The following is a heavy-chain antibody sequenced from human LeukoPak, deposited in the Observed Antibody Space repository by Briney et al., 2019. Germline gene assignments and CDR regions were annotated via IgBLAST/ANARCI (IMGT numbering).Heavy chain of an antibody. V-gene: IGHV1-69*04. CDR1: GGTVSSYA. J-gene: IGHJ5*02. CDR3: ARGRRLVDRVVPLDP. Sequence: GSSVNVSCKASGGTVSSYAISWVRQAPGQGLEWMGRIIPIVGIANNAQKFQGRVTITADKSTSTAYMELSSLRSEDTAVYYCARGRRLVDRVVPLDPWGQGTLVTVSS. D-gene: IGHD6-6*01. CDR2: IIPIVGIA.